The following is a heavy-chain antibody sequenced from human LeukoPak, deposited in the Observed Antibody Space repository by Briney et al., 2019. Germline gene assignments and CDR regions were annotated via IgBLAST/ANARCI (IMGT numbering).Heavy chain of an antibody. D-gene: IGHD4-23*01. CDR1: GYTFTNYD. CDR3: ATELRWKDH. Sequence: ASVKVSCKASGYTFTNYDINWVRQATGQWLEWMGYMKPNSGNTGYAQKFQGRVTVTRDTSISTAYMELSSLTSEDTAVYYCATELRWKDHWGQGTLVTVSS. V-gene: IGHV1-8*01. CDR2: MKPNSGNT. J-gene: IGHJ4*02.